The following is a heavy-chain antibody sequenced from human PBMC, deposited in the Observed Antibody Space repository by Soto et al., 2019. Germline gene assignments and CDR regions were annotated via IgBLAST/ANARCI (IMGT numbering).Heavy chain of an antibody. J-gene: IGHJ4*02. Sequence: VKVSCKASGGTFCSCSFSWVRQAPVQGLECMGGIMPIFGTANYAQKFQGRVTITADESTSTAYMELSSLRSEDTAVYYCARGASGWLRFYSGSFRSEGLDYWGQGTLVTVSS. CDR2: IMPIFGTA. CDR3: ARGASGWLRFYSGSFRSEGLDY. CDR1: GGTFCSCS. D-gene: IGHD5-12*01. V-gene: IGHV1-69*01.